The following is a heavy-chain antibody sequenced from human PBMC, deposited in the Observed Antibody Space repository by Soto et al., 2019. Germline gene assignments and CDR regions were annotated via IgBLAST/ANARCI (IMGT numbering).Heavy chain of an antibody. CDR1: GYTFTGYY. J-gene: IGHJ6*02. V-gene: IGHV1-2*04. Sequence: ASVKVSCKTSGYTFTGYYMHWVRQAPGQGLEWMGWINPNSGGTNYAQKFQGWVTMTRDTSISTAYMELSRLRSDDTAVYYCARGGDIVVVVAATPYYCYGMDVWGQGTTVTVSS. D-gene: IGHD2-15*01. CDR2: INPNSGGT. CDR3: ARGGDIVVVVAATPYYCYGMDV.